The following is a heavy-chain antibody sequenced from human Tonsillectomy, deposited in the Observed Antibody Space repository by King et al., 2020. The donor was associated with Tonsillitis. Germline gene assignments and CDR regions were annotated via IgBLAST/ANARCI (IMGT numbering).Heavy chain of an antibody. D-gene: IGHD6-6*01. CDR2: FYYSGST. CDR1: GGSISSSTYYY. J-gene: IGHJ4*02. V-gene: IGHV4-39*01. CDR3: ARHLRSSSPIPDHFDY. Sequence: QLQLQESGPGLVKPSETLSLTCTVSGGSISSSTYYYWGWIRQPPGKGLEWIGTFYYSGSTYFKPSLKSRVTISVDTSKNQFSLKLSSVTAADTAVYYCARHLRSSSPIPDHFDYWGQGTLVTVSS.